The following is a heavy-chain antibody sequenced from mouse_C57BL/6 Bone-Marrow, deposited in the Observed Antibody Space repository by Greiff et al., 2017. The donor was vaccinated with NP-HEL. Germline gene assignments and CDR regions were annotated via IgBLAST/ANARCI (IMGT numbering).Heavy chain of an antibody. D-gene: IGHD2-4*01. CDR1: GYAFSSSW. CDR2: IYPGDGDT. V-gene: IGHV1-82*01. CDR3: ARYDYDGY. Sequence: QVQLQQSGPELVKPGASVKISCKASGYAFSSSWMNWVKQRPGKGLEWIGRIYPGDGDTNYNGKFKGKATLTADKSSSTAYIQLSSLTSEDSAVYFCARYDYDGYWGQGTTLTVSS. J-gene: IGHJ2*01.